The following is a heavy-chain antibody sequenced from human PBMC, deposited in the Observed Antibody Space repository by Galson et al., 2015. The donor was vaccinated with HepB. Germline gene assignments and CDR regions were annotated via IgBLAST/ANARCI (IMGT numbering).Heavy chain of an antibody. CDR3: ASPFIATVGTAL. CDR1: GFTFSDYY. V-gene: IGHV3-11*01. CDR2: ISSSGGTI. Sequence: SLRLSCAASGFTFSDYYMSWIRQAPGKGLEWVSYISSSGGTIYYADSVKGRFTVSRDNAKNSVFLQMNSLRDEDTAVYYCASPFIATVGTALWGQGTLVTVSS. D-gene: IGHD6-13*01. J-gene: IGHJ4*02.